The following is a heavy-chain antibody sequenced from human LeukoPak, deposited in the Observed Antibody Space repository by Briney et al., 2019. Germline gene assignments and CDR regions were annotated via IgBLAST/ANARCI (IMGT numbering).Heavy chain of an antibody. CDR3: AKGTLGYCSGGSCYPFDY. CDR1: GFTFGTHS. Sequence: GGSLRLSCVDSGFTFGTHSMNWVRQAPGKGLEWVAFIRYDGSNKYYADSVKGRFTISRDNSKNTLYLQMNSQRAEDTAVYYCAKGTLGYCSGGSCYPFDYWGQGTLVFVSS. V-gene: IGHV3-30*02. CDR2: IRYDGSNK. J-gene: IGHJ4*02. D-gene: IGHD2-15*01.